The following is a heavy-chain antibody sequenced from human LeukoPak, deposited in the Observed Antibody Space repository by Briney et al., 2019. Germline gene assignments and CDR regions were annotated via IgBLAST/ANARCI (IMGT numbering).Heavy chain of an antibody. CDR3: ARERAIYDTSDYYAKTFDS. CDR1: GDSSNSYY. J-gene: IGHJ4*02. CDR2: MYYSGST. D-gene: IGHD3-22*01. V-gene: IGHV4-59*12. Sequence: TSETLSLTCTVSGDSSNSYYWSWIRQPPGKGLEWIGYMYYSGSTNYNPSLKSRVTISVDTSKNQFSLKLTSMTAADTAVYYCARERAIYDTSDYYAKTFDSWGQGTLVTVSS.